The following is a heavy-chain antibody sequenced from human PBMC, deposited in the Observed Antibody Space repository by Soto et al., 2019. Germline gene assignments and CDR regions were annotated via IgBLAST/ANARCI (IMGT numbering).Heavy chain of an antibody. CDR1: GGSISSSSYY. Sequence: SETLSLTCTVSGGSISSSSYYWGWIRQPPGKGLEWIGSIYYSGSTYYNPSLKSRVTISVDTSKNQFSLKLSSVTAADTAVYYCARQGYSSATPYSTTNNNWFEPWGQGTRVNVSS. J-gene: IGHJ5*02. V-gene: IGHV4-39*01. CDR2: IYYSGST. CDR3: ARQGYSSATPYSTTNNNWFEP. D-gene: IGHD6-25*01.